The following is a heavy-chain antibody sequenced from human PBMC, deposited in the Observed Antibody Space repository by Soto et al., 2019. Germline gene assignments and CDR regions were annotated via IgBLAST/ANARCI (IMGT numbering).Heavy chain of an antibody. V-gene: IGHV4-39*01. CDR3: ARLAGALLGY. Sequence: QLQLQESGPGLVKPSETLSLTCTVSGGSISSSSYYWGWIRQPPGKGLEWIGSIYYSGSTYYNPSLKTRVTISVDTSKNQFSLKLRSVTAADTAVYYCARLAGALLGYWGQGTLVTVSS. CDR1: GGSISSSSYY. J-gene: IGHJ4*02. CDR2: IYYSGST. D-gene: IGHD3-10*01.